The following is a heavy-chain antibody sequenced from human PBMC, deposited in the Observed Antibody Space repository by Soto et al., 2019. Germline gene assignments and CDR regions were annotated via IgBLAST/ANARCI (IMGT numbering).Heavy chain of an antibody. CDR2: TYYRSKWYN. J-gene: IGHJ6*02. V-gene: IGHV6-1*01. D-gene: IGHD3-10*01. CDR3: VRGLLWFGRGRYGMGV. Sequence: THSLSGALSVGSDSRYSAAWNWLRKSPSRGLEWLGRTYYRSKWYNDYAVSVKSRITINPDTSKNQFSLQLNSVTPEDTAVYYCVRGLLWFGRGRYGMGVWGQGTTVTVSS. CDR1: VGSDSRYSAA.